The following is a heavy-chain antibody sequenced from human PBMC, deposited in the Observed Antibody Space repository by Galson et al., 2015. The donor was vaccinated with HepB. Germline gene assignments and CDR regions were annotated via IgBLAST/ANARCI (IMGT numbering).Heavy chain of an antibody. V-gene: IGHV1-69*13. D-gene: IGHD4-11*01. CDR2: IIPILGTT. Sequence: SVKVSCKASGGTFSSYGISWVRQAPGQGLEWMGGIIPILGTTNYAQKFQGRLTITADGSTRTASMELSSLRSEDTAVYYCVSLFMTTVPAVFYYGLDVWGQGTTVTVSS. J-gene: IGHJ6*02. CDR3: VSLFMTTVPAVFYYGLDV. CDR1: GGTFSSYG.